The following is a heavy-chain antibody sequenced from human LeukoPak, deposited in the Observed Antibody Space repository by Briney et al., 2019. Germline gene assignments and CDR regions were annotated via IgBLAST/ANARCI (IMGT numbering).Heavy chain of an antibody. D-gene: IGHD3-22*01. CDR2: IIPIFGTA. CDR3: ARFDYYDSSGPY. Sequence: ASVKVSCKASGGTFSSYAISWVRQAPGQGFEWMGGIIPIFGTANYAQKFQGRVTITADESTSTAYMELSSLRSEDTAVYYCARFDYYDSSGPYWGQGTLVTVSS. V-gene: IGHV1-69*01. CDR1: GGTFSSYA. J-gene: IGHJ4*02.